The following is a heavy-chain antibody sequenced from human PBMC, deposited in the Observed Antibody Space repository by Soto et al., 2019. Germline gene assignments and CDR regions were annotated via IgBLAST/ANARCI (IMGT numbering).Heavy chain of an antibody. J-gene: IGHJ4*02. CDR3: ARGLGQWLVPYFYY. Sequence: EVQLVESGGGLVKPGGSLRPSCAASGFTFSSYSMNWVRQAPGKGLEWVSSISSSSSYIYYADSVKGRFTISRDNSKNSLYLQMNSLRAEDTAVYYCARGLGQWLVPYFYYWGQGTLVTVSS. V-gene: IGHV3-21*01. CDR1: GFTFSSYS. CDR2: ISSSSSYI. D-gene: IGHD6-19*01.